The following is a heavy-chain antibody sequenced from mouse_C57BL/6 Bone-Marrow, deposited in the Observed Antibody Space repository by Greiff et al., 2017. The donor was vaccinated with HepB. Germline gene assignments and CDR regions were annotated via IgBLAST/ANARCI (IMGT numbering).Heavy chain of an antibody. V-gene: IGHV5-2*01. J-gene: IGHJ4*01. CDR3: ARRYYVSAMDY. CDR2: INSDGGST. D-gene: IGHD1-1*01. Sequence: VQLKESGGGLVQPGESLKLSCESNEYEFPSHDMSWVRKTPEKRLELVAAINSDGGSTYYPDTMERRFIISRDNTKKSLYLQMRSLRSEDTALSDCARRYYVSAMDYWGQGTSVTVSS. CDR1: EYEFPSHD.